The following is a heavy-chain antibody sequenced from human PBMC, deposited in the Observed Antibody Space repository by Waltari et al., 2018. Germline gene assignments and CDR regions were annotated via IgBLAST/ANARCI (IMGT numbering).Heavy chain of an antibody. V-gene: IGHV4-38-2*01. CDR2: IYHSGST. J-gene: IGHJ2*01. Sequence: QVQLQESGPGLVKPSETLSLTCAVSGYSISSGYYWGWIRQPPGKGLEWIGSIYHSGSTYYNPSLKSRVTISVDTSKNQFSLKLSSVTAADTTVYYCARLPLLWGRGTLVTVSS. CDR1: GYSISSGYY. D-gene: IGHD1-26*01. CDR3: ARLPLL.